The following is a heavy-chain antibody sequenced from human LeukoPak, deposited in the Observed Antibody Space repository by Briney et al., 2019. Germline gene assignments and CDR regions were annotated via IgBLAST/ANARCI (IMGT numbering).Heavy chain of an antibody. J-gene: IGHJ4*02. CDR2: ISSGGRTI. CDR1: GFTFSDYY. D-gene: IGHD2-2*01. Sequence: PGGTLTLSCAASGFTFSDYYMSWLRQAPGKGLEWVSYISSGGRTIYYADSVKGRFTMSRDNAKNSLYLQMNSLRAEDTAVYYCARIIVVVPAATDYGLDYWGQGTLVTVCS. CDR3: ARIIVVVPAATDYGLDY. V-gene: IGHV3-11*04.